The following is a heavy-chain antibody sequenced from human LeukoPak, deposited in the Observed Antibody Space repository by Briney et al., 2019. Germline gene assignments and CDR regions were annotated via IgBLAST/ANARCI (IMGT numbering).Heavy chain of an antibody. D-gene: IGHD5-18*01. V-gene: IGHV4-34*01. J-gene: IGHJ4*02. CDR2: INHSGST. CDR3: ARKRGYSYGTTFDY. Sequence: SGTLSLTCAVYGGSFSGYYWSWIRQPPGKGPEWIGEINHSGSTNYNPSLKSRVTISVDTSKNQFSLKLSSVTAADTAVYYCARKRGYSYGTTFDYWGQGTLVTVSS. CDR1: GGSFSGYY.